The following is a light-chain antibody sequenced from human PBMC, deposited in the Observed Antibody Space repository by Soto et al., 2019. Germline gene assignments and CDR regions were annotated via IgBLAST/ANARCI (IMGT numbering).Light chain of an antibody. CDR2: AAS. CDR3: QKYNSAPLT. CDR1: QAISTS. V-gene: IGKV1-39*01. J-gene: IGKJ4*01. Sequence: DIQMTQSPSSLSASVGDRVTISCRASQAISTSLNWYQQKPGKAPKLLIYAASSLQTGVPSRFTGSGSATYFTLTISSLHPEDVATYYCQKYNSAPLTFGGGTKVEIK.